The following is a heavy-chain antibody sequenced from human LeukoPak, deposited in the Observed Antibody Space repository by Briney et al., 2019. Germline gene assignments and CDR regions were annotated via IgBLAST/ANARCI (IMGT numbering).Heavy chain of an antibody. Sequence: GGSLRLSCAASGFTFSSYAMSWVRQAPGKGLEWVSAISGSGGSTYYADSVKGRFTISGDNSKNTLYLQMNSLRAEDTAVYYCAKDHEWELRHFDYWGQGTLVTVSS. D-gene: IGHD1-26*01. V-gene: IGHV3-23*01. CDR3: AKDHEWELRHFDY. J-gene: IGHJ4*02. CDR2: ISGSGGST. CDR1: GFTFSSYA.